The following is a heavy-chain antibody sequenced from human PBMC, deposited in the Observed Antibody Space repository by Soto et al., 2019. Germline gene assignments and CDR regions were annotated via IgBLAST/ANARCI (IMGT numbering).Heavy chain of an antibody. CDR1: GGSFSGYY. CDR3: ARLGIWSGYPSHWFDP. CDR2: INHSGST. D-gene: IGHD3-3*01. J-gene: IGHJ5*02. V-gene: IGHV4-34*01. Sequence: PSETLSLTCAVYGGSFSGYYWSWIRQPPGKGLEWIGEINHSGSTNYNPSLKSRVTISVDTSKNQFSLKLSSVTAADTAVYYCARLGIWSGYPSHWFDPWGQGTLVTVSS.